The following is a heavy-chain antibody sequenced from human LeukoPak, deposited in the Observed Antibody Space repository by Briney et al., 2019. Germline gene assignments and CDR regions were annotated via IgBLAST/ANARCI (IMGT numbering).Heavy chain of an antibody. V-gene: IGHV3-74*01. Sequence: GGSLRLSCAASGFTFSSYWMHWVRQAPGKGLVWVSRINSDGSCTSYADSVKGRFTISRDNAKNTLYLQMNSLRAEDTAVYYCARAASRDYSPGDYWGQGTLVTVSS. J-gene: IGHJ4*02. CDR2: INSDGSCT. D-gene: IGHD2-15*01. CDR1: GFTFSSYW. CDR3: ARAASRDYSPGDY.